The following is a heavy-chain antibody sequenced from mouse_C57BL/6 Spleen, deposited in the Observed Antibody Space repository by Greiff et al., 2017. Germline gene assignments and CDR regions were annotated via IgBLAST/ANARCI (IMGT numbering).Heavy chain of an antibody. Sequence: EVKLQESGPGLVKPSQSLSLTCSVTGYSITSGYYWNWIRQFPGNKLEWMGYISYDGSNNYNPSLKNRISITRDTSKNQFFLKLNSVTTEDTATYYCARGTEPGFAYWGQGTLVTVSA. J-gene: IGHJ3*01. CDR2: ISYDGSN. D-gene: IGHD5-1*01. V-gene: IGHV3-6*01. CDR3: ARGTEPGFAY. CDR1: GYSITSGYY.